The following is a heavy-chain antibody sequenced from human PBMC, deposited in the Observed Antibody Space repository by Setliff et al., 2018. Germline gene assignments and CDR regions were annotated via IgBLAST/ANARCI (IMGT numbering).Heavy chain of an antibody. CDR3: ARHDARGYYYYMDV. V-gene: IGHV4-39*01. Sequence: PSETLSLTCTVSGGPISSSDFYWGWIRQPPGKGLEWIGSIYYSGTTYYNPSLKSPVTISIDTSKNQFSLKLSSVTAADTAIYYCARHDARGYYYYMDVWGEGTTVTVSS. J-gene: IGHJ6*03. D-gene: IGHD3-10*01. CDR2: IYYSGTT. CDR1: GGPISSSDFY.